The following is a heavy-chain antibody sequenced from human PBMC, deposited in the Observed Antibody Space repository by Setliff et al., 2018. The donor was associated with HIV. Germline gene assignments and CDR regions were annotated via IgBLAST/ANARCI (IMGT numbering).Heavy chain of an antibody. CDR3: ANMQWASNAWYSFDY. Sequence: GGSLRLSCAASGYTFSSYWMAWVRQCPGKGLEWVANIQQHGSEIHYVASVEGRFTISRDNAKNPLYLQMNSLRAEDTAVYYCANMQWASNAWYSFDYWGQGALVTVSS. D-gene: IGHD6-19*01. V-gene: IGHV3-7*05. J-gene: IGHJ4*02. CDR1: GYTFSSYW. CDR2: IQQHGSEI.